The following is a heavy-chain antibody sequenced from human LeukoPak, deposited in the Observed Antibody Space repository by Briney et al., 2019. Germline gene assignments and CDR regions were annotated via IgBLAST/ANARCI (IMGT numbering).Heavy chain of an antibody. D-gene: IGHD3-22*01. CDR2: MNPNSGNT. CDR1: GGTFSSYA. CDR3: ARGGHYYDSSGYYFDY. J-gene: IGHJ4*02. Sequence: ASVKVSCKASGGTFSSYAISWVRQATGQGLEWMGWMNPNSGNTGYAQKFQGRVTITRNTSISTAYMELSSLRSEDTAVYYCARGGHYYDSSGYYFDYWGQGTLVTVSS. V-gene: IGHV1-8*03.